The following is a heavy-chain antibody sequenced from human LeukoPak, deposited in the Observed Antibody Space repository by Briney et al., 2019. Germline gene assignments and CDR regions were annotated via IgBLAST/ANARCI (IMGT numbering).Heavy chain of an antibody. D-gene: IGHD2-15*01. CDR3: ARGTVGYCSGGSCYHLQFYFDY. CDR2: ISNTGSPI. J-gene: IGHJ4*02. Sequence: GGSLRLSCAASGFTFSTYSMNWVRQAPGKGLEWVSYISNTGSPIYYADSVKGRFTISRDNPKNTVYLQMNSLRAEDTAVYYCARGTVGYCSGGSCYHLQFYFDYWGQGTLVTVSS. CDR1: GFTFSTYS. V-gene: IGHV3-48*01.